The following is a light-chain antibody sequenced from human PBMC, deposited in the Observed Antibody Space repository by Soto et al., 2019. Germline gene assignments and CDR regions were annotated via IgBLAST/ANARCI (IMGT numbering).Light chain of an antibody. V-gene: IGKV2-28*01. CDR1: QSLLQSNGYTY. J-gene: IGKJ1*01. CDR2: LTS. Sequence: DLVVTPSPLSLPVTPGEQASISCRSSQSLLQSNGYTYLDWYLQKSGQSPQLLIYLTSIRATGIPDRFSGSGSGTDFTLTISRLEPEDFAVYYCQQYGSSPVTFGQGTKVDNK. CDR3: QQYGSSPVT.